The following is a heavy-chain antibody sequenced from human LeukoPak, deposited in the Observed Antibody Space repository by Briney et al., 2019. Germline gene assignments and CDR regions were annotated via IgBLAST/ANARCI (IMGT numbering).Heavy chain of an antibody. CDR2: INHSGNT. Sequence: SETLCLTCAVYGGSVSGYYWTWIRQPPGKGLEWIGEINHSGNTNYNASLKSRVTISVDTSKNQFSLKLSSVTAADTAVYYCARGGDRYYGSGSSYPWGMDVWGPGTTVTVSS. CDR1: GGSVSGYY. CDR3: ARGGDRYYGSGSSYPWGMDV. J-gene: IGHJ6*02. D-gene: IGHD3-10*01. V-gene: IGHV4-34*01.